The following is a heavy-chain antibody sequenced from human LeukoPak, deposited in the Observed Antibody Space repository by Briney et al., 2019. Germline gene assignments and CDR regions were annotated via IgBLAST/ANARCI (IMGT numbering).Heavy chain of an antibody. V-gene: IGHV1-69*13. Sequence: EASVKVSCKASGYTFTSYAISWVRQAPGQGLEWMGGIIPIFGTANYAQKFQGRVTITADESTSTAYMELSSLRSEDTAVYYCASLSGYYYTVDYWGQGTLVTVSS. J-gene: IGHJ4*02. D-gene: IGHD3-22*01. CDR3: ASLSGYYYTVDY. CDR1: GYTFTSYA. CDR2: IIPIFGTA.